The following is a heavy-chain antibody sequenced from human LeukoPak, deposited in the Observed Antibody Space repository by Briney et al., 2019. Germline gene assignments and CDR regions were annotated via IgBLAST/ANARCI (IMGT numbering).Heavy chain of an antibody. J-gene: IGHJ4*02. Sequence: GGSLRLSCAASGFTFSNYGMHWVRQASVKGLEWVAVIWYDGSNKYYADSVKGRFTISRDNSKNTLYLQMSSLRAEDTAVYYCARYRAAAGIDYWGQGTLVTVSS. V-gene: IGHV3-33*01. CDR2: IWYDGSNK. CDR3: ARYRAAAGIDY. D-gene: IGHD6-13*01. CDR1: GFTFSNYG.